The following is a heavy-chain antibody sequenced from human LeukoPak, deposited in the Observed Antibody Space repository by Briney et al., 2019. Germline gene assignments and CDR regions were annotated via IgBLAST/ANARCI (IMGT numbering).Heavy chain of an antibody. J-gene: IGHJ5*02. Sequence: GGSLRLSCAASGLPITSQYMHWVRQAPGKGPEWVSLLTHGGDTYYVDSVKGRFTISGDISKNTLYLQMNNLRAEDSAVYYCLGGPSWGQGTLVTVSS. V-gene: IGHV3-66*01. CDR3: LGGPS. CDR2: LTHGGDT. CDR1: GLPITSQY.